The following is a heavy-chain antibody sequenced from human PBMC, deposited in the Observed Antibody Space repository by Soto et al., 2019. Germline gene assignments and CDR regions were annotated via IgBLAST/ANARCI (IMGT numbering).Heavy chain of an antibody. CDR2: ISGSGGST. D-gene: IGHD6-19*01. CDR3: ASAVGIAVAGSHLGY. CDR1: GFTFSSYA. Sequence: EVQLLESGGGSGQPGGSLRLSCATSGFTFSSYAMNWVRQAPGKGLEWVSAISGSGGSTNYADSVEGRFTISRDNSKTTLYLQRSSLRAEDTAGYYCASAVGIAVAGSHLGYWGQGTLVTVSS. J-gene: IGHJ4*02. V-gene: IGHV3-23*01.